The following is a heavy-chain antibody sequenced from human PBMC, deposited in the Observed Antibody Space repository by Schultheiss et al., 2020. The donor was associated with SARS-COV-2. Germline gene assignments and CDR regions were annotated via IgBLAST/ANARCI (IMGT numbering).Heavy chain of an antibody. CDR3: ARAPYYDYVWGSYRSGWFDP. CDR2: IYYSGST. Sequence: LRLSCTVSGGSISSGGYYWSWIRQHPGKGLEWIGYIYYSGSTYYNPSLKSRVTISVDTSKNQFSLKLSSVTAADTAVYYCARAPYYDYVWGSYRSGWFDPWGQGTLVTVSS. V-gene: IGHV4-31*03. J-gene: IGHJ5*02. CDR1: GGSISSGGYY. D-gene: IGHD3-16*02.